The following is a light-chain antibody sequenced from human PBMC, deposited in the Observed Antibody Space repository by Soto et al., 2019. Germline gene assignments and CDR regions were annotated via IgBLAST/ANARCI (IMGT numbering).Light chain of an antibody. CDR3: VAWDDSLSGWV. CDR2: RNN. V-gene: IGLV1-47*01. J-gene: IGLJ7*01. Sequence: QSVLTQPPSASGTPGQRVTISCSGSSSNIGSNYVYWYQQLPGTAPKLLIYRNNQRPSGVPDRFSGSKSGTSASLAISGLRSEDEADYYCVAWDDSLSGWVFGGGTQLTVL. CDR1: SSNIGSNY.